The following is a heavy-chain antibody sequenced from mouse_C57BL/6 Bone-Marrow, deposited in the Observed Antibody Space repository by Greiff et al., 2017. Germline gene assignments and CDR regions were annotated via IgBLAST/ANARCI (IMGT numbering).Heavy chain of an antibody. V-gene: IGHV1-9*01. CDR3: ARWGYAMDY. J-gene: IGHJ4*01. CDR2: ILPGSGST. CDR1: GYTFTGYW. Sequence: VQLMESGAELMKPGASVKLSCKATGYTFTGYWIEWVKQRPGHGLEWIGEILPGSGSTNYTEKFKGKATFTADTSSNTAYMQLSSLATEDSAISYWARWGYAMDYWGQGTSVTVSS.